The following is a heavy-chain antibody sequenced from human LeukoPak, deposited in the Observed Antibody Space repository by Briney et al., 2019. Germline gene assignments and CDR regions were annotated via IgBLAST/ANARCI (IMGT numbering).Heavy chain of an antibody. Sequence: SETLSLTYAVYAASFSDYYWSWIRQPPGKGLEWIGEINHSGLTNYNPPLKSRVSISVDTSKNQFSLKLSSVTAADTAVYYCARRLQSASQNMDVWGKGTTVTVSS. CDR3: ARRLQSASQNMDV. CDR1: AASFSDYY. CDR2: INHSGLT. V-gene: IGHV4-34*01. D-gene: IGHD5-24*01. J-gene: IGHJ6*03.